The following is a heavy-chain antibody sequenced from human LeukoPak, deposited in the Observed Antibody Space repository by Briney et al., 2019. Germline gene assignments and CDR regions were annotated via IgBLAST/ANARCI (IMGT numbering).Heavy chain of an antibody. Sequence: PGGSLRLSCAASGFIVSSNYMSWVSQAPGKELEWVSIIYSGGNTYYADSVKGRFTISRDISKNTVSLQMNSLRAEDTAVYYCTRVRIEVAGWVPFDYWGQGTLVSVSS. CDR1: GFIVSSNY. D-gene: IGHD6-19*01. CDR2: IYSGGNT. V-gene: IGHV3-66*01. CDR3: TRVRIEVAGWVPFDY. J-gene: IGHJ4*02.